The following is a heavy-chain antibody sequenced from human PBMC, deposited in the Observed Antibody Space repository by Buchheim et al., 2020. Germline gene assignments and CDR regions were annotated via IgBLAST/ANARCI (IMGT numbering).Heavy chain of an antibody. CDR1: GGSISITNW. CDR3: ATLPRPGFCSGGGCFA. Sequence: QVQLQESGPGLVKPSGTLSLTCAVSGGSISITNWWSWVRQAPGKGLEWIGEIYHDGSTNYNPSLKSRLTISVDKSKNQFPLKLSSVTAADTAVYYCATLPRPGFCSGGGCFAGGQGTL. V-gene: IGHV4-4*02. J-gene: IGHJ4*02. CDR2: IYHDGST. D-gene: IGHD2-15*01.